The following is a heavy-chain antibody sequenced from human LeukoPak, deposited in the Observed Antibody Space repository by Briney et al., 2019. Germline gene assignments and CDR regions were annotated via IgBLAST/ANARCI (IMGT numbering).Heavy chain of an antibody. CDR1: GFTFSDYY. CDR2: IKSKTDGGTT. V-gene: IGHV3-15*01. J-gene: IGHJ6*02. D-gene: IGHD4-17*01. Sequence: SGGSLRLSCAVSGFTFSDYYMSWVRQAPGKGLEWVGRIKSKTDGGTTDYAAPVKGRFTISRDDSKNTVYLQMNSLKTEDTAVYYCTTGFYGDYHYYYGMDVWGQGTTVTVSS. CDR3: TTGFYGDYHYYYGMDV.